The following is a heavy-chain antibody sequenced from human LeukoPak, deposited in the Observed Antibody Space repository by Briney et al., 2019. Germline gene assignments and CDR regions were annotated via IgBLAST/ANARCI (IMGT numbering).Heavy chain of an antibody. CDR1: GFKFSNYW. CDR2: IKQEESEK. Sequence: SGGSLRLSCSASGFKFSNYWMSWVRQAPGKGVEWGANIKQEESEKYFVDSGKGPFTMSREKAKSSLYLQMDSLRAEDTGVYVIARALDSSSSRYQAFEEWGQGTLVTVSS. J-gene: IGHJ4*02. V-gene: IGHV3-7*01. CDR3: ARALDSSSSRYQAFEE. D-gene: IGHD2-2*01.